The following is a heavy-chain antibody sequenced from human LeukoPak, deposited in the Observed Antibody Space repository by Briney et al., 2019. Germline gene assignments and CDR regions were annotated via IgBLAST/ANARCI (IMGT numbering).Heavy chain of an antibody. V-gene: IGHV3-30*04. CDR3: ARRGPETVATIDY. Sequence: GGSLRLSCAASGFTFSSYAMHWVRQAPGKGLEWVAVISYDGSNEYYAGSVKGRFTIPRDNAKNTLYLQMNSLRPGDTGVYYCARRGPETVATIDYWGQGTLVTVSS. CDR1: GFTFSSYA. D-gene: IGHD5-12*01. CDR2: ISYDGSNE. J-gene: IGHJ4*02.